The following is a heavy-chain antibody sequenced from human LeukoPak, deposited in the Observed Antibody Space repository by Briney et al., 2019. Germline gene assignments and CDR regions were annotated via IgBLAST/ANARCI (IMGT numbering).Heavy chain of an antibody. CDR2: ISGSGGST. CDR3: AKAERVDYYMDV. D-gene: IGHD6-25*01. V-gene: IGHV3-23*01. Sequence: SGGSLRLSCAASGFTFSSDAMSWVRQAPGKGLEWVSAISGSGGSTYYADSVKGRFTISRDNSKNTLYLQMNSLRAEDTAVYYRAKAERVDYYMDVWGKGTTVTVSS. J-gene: IGHJ6*03. CDR1: GFTFSSDA.